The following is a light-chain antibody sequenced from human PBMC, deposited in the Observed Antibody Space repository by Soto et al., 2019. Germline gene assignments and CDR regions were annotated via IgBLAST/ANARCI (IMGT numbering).Light chain of an antibody. J-gene: IGLJ2*01. CDR2: DVS. Sequence: QSALTQPASVSGSRGQSITISCTGTSSDVGGYNYVSWYQQHPGKAPKLMIYDVSNRPSGVSNRFSGSKSGNTASLTISGLQAEDGADYYCSSYTSSSLVVFGGGTQLTVL. CDR3: SSYTSSSLVV. V-gene: IGLV2-14*01. CDR1: SSDVGGYNY.